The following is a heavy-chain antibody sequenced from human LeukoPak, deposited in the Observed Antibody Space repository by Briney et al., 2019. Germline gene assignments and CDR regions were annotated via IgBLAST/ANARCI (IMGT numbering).Heavy chain of an antibody. CDR1: GFTFSSYA. CDR3: AKGGWLGERPYGMDV. Sequence: GGSLRLSCAASGFTFSSYAMSWVRQAPGKGLEWVSAISGSGGSTYYADSVKGRFTISRDNSKNTLYLQMNSLRAEDTAVYYCAKGGWLGERPYGMDVWGQGTTVPVSS. CDR2: ISGSGGST. J-gene: IGHJ6*02. V-gene: IGHV3-23*01. D-gene: IGHD3-10*01.